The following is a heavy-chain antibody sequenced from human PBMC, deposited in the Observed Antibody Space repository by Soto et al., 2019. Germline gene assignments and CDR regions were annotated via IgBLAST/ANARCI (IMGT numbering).Heavy chain of an antibody. CDR3: AKVSDLEWLLYGTFDI. Sequence: GGSLRLSCAASGFTFSSYAMSWVRQAPGKGLEWVSAISGSGGSTYYADSVKGRFTISRDNSKNTLYLQMNSLRAEDTAVYYCAKVSDLEWLLYGTFDIWGQGTMVTVSS. CDR1: GFTFSSYA. V-gene: IGHV3-23*01. D-gene: IGHD3-3*01. CDR2: ISGSGGST. J-gene: IGHJ3*02.